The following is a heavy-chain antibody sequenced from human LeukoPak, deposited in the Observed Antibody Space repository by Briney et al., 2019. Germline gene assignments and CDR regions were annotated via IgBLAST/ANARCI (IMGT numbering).Heavy chain of an antibody. J-gene: IGHJ6*03. D-gene: IGHD5-24*01. CDR2: ISAYNGNT. CDR3: ARYGYNYDHYYFYYMGV. V-gene: IGHV1-18*01. CDR1: GYTFTSYG. Sequence: ASVKVSCKASGYTFTSYGISWVRQAPGQGLEWMGWISAYNGNTNYAQKLQGRVTMTTDTSTSTAYMGLRSLRSDDTAVYYCARYGYNYDHYYFYYMGVWGKGTTVTISS.